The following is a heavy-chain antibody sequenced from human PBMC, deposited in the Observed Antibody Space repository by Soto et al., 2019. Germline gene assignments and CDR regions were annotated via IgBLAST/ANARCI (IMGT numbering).Heavy chain of an antibody. Sequence: GGSLRLSCAASGFTFGPFWMHWVRQVPGKGLVWLSHINADGTTVVYADSVKGRFTISRDNAKNMLYLQMNSLGVGDTAVYYCARDRGHPDPLDLWGKGTMVTVSS. D-gene: IGHD3-10*01. CDR2: INADGTTV. CDR3: ARDRGHPDPLDL. V-gene: IGHV3-74*01. J-gene: IGHJ3*01. CDR1: GFTFGPFW.